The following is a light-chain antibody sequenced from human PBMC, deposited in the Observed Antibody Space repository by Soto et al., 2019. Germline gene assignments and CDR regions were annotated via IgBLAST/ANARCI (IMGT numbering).Light chain of an antibody. Sequence: AIPMTQTPSSLSASVGGRVIITCRASQAIRNDLGWYQQKPGKAPKLLIYTASTLQSGVPSRFSGSGSGADFTLTIRSLQPEDSATYYCLHDYSYPRTFGQGTKVDIK. CDR1: QAIRND. CDR2: TAS. CDR3: LHDYSYPRT. J-gene: IGKJ1*01. V-gene: IGKV1-6*01.